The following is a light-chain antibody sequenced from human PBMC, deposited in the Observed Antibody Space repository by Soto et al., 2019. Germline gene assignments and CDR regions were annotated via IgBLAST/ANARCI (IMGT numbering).Light chain of an antibody. Sequence: QSALTQPASVSGSPGQSITISCTGTSSDVGTYNLVSWYQQHPGKAPKLMTYDATKRPSGVSNRFSGSKSGNTASLTISGLQAEDEADYYCCSYAGSTTWVFGGRTKLTVL. J-gene: IGLJ3*02. CDR3: CSYAGSTTWV. CDR1: SSDVGTYNL. CDR2: DAT. V-gene: IGLV2-23*01.